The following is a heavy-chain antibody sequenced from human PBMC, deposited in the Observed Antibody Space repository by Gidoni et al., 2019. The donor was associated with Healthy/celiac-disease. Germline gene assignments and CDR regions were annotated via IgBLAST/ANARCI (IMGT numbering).Heavy chain of an antibody. D-gene: IGHD2-8*01. CDR3: ARLGVNTNWFDP. V-gene: IGHV3-11*06. CDR1: GFPFSDYY. CDR2: ISSSSSYT. J-gene: IGHJ5*02. Sequence: QVQLVESGGGLVKPGGSLRLSCAPSGFPFSDYYMSWIRQAPGKGLEWVSYISSSSSYTNYADSVKGRFTISRDNAKNSLYLQMNSLRAEDTAVYYCARLGVNTNWFDPWGQGTLVTVSS.